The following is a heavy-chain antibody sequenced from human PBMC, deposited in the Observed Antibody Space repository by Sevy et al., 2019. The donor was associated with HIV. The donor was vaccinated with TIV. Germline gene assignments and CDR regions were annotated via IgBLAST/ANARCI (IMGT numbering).Heavy chain of an antibody. CDR3: ARMVSGGLRWELIKENAFDI. CDR2: ISHGGSYE. D-gene: IGHD4-17*01. Sequence: GGSLRLSCEASGFAFRDSAIHWVRQSPGKGLEWVALISHGGSYEYYVDSVKGRFTVSSDRSKIILYLQMDSLRAEDTAVYYCARMVSGGLRWELIKENAFDIWGQGTAVTVSS. J-gene: IGHJ3*02. V-gene: IGHV3-30-3*01. CDR1: GFAFRDSA.